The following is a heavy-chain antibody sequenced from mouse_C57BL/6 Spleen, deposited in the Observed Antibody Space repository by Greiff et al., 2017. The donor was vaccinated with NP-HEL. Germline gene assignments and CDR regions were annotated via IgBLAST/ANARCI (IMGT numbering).Heavy chain of an antibody. CDR1: GYTFTSYW. D-gene: IGHD2-4*01. CDR3: ASNYDYDGYYAMDY. CDR2: IDPNSGGT. Sequence: QVQLQQPGAELVKPGASVKLSCKASGYTFTSYWMHWVKQRPGRGLEWIGRIDPNSGGTKYNEKFKSKATLTVDKPSSTAYMQLSSLTSEDSAVYYCASNYDYDGYYAMDYWGQGTSVTVSS. V-gene: IGHV1-72*01. J-gene: IGHJ4*01.